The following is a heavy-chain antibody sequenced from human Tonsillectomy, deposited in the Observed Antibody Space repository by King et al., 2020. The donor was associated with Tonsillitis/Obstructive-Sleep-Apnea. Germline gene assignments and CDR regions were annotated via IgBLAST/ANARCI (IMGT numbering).Heavy chain of an antibody. CDR1: GFTFSSYE. J-gene: IGHJ5*02. D-gene: IGHD3-16*01. Sequence: QLVQSGGGLVQPGGSLRVSCAASGFTFSSYEMNWVRQAPGKGLEWVSYISSSGSTIYYADSVKGRFTISRDYAKNSLYLQMNSLRAEDTAVYHCASSRFGGWFDPWGQGTLVTVSS. CDR3: ASSRFGGWFDP. CDR2: ISSSGSTI. V-gene: IGHV3-48*03.